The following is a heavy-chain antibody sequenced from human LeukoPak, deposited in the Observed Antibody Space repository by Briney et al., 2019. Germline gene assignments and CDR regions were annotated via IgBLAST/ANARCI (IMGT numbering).Heavy chain of an antibody. CDR2: INSGADDI. Sequence: PGGSLRLACAASGFSFSLYAMGWVRQAPGEGLEWISYINSGADDIHYAASVRGRFTISRDDAGNTLFLQLSRLRAEDTAVYYCARDTIQPGLIDDWGQGTLVTVSS. CDR3: ARDTIQPGLIDD. CDR1: GFSFSLYA. D-gene: IGHD2-2*01. V-gene: IGHV3-21*05. J-gene: IGHJ4*02.